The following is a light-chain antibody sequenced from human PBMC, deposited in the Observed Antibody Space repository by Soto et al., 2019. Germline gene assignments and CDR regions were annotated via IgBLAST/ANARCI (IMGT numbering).Light chain of an antibody. CDR1: SSNIGANT. Sequence: QSALTQPPSVSGTPGQRVTISCSGGSSNIGANTVNWYQQLPGTAPQLLIFTNTQRPSGVPDRFSGSKSGTSASLAIGGLQSEDEADYYCAAWDDSLNGPVFGGGTQLTVL. CDR2: TNT. CDR3: AAWDDSLNGPV. J-gene: IGLJ7*01. V-gene: IGLV1-44*01.